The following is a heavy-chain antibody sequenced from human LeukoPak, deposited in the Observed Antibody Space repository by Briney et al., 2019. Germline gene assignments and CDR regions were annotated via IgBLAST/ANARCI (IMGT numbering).Heavy chain of an antibody. CDR3: ARYCSGGSCYSFVGGAFDI. CDR2: IYYSGST. CDR1: GGSISSSSYY. Sequence: SGTLSLTCTVSGGSISSSSYYWGWIRQPPGKGLEWIGSIYYSGSTYYNPSLKSRVTISVDTSKNQFSLKLSSVTAADTAVYYCARYCSGGSCYSFVGGAFDIWGQGTMVTVSS. V-gene: IGHV4-39*01. D-gene: IGHD2-15*01. J-gene: IGHJ3*02.